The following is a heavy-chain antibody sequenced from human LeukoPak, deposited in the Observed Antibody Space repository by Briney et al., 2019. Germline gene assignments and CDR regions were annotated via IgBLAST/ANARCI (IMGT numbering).Heavy chain of an antibody. V-gene: IGHV4-59*01. CDR1: GGSISSYY. D-gene: IGHD1-26*01. Sequence: SETLSLTCTVSGGSISSYYWSWIRQPPGKGLEWIGYIYYSGSTNYNPSLKSRVTISVDTSKNQFSLKLSSVTAADTAVYYCARAKWEPYYFDYWGQGTLVTVSS. CDR2: IYYSGST. J-gene: IGHJ4*02. CDR3: ARAKWEPYYFDY.